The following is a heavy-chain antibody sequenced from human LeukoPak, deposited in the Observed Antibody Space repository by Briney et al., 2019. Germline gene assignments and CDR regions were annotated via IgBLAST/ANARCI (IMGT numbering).Heavy chain of an antibody. J-gene: IGHJ4*02. CDR2: IYYTGGT. D-gene: IGHD6-19*01. V-gene: IGHV4-59*08. CDR3: ARRVAVAGPLDY. Sequence: PSETLSLTCTVSGGSISSYYWSWIRQPPGKGLEWIGYIYYTGGTNYNPSLKSRVTISVDTSKNQFSLKLSSVTAADTAVYYCARRVAVAGPLDYWGQGTLVPVSS. CDR1: GGSISSYY.